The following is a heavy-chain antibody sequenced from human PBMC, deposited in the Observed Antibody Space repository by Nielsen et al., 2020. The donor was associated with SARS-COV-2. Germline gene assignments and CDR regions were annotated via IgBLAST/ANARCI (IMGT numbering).Heavy chain of an antibody. CDR3: VRDTYGAYGMDV. CDR2: IRNKANSYTT. Sequence: GESLKISCAASGFTFSGSAMHWVRQASGKGLEWVGRIRNKANSYTTQYAASVKGRFTISRDDSKNSLYLQMNSLKTEDTALYYCVRDTYGAYGMDVWGQGTTVTVSS. V-gene: IGHV3-72*01. D-gene: IGHD4-17*01. CDR1: GFTFSGSA. J-gene: IGHJ6*02.